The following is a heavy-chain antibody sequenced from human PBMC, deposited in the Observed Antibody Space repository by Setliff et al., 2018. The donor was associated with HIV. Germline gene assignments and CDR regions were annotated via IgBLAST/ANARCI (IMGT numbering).Heavy chain of an antibody. CDR2: INPSGGNTD. CDR1: GHTFNSFY. D-gene: IGHD2-15*01. V-gene: IGHV1-46*02. CDR3: ARSPYCTVGSCNSRRSIDS. J-gene: IGHJ4*02. Sequence: ASVKVSCKTSGHTFNSFYLHWVRQAPGQGLEWMAMINPSGGNTDHYAQRFQGRLSMTRDTSTGTVYLELSSLTSEDSAVYYCARSPYCTVGSCNSRRSIDSWGQGVLVTVSS.